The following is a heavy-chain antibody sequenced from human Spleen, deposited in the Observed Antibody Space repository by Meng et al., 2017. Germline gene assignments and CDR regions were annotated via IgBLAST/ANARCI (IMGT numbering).Heavy chain of an antibody. J-gene: IGHJ4*02. CDR1: GYTFTGYY. CDR2: INPNSGGT. V-gene: IGHV1-2*02. CDR3: ARDEDISAAGKLFGDY. D-gene: IGHD6-13*01. Sequence: ASVKVSCKASGYTFTGYYIHWVRQAPGQGLEWMGWINPNSGGTNYAQKFQVRVTMTRDTSISTAYMELSRLRSDDTAVYYCARDEDISAAGKLFGDYWGQGTLVTVSS.